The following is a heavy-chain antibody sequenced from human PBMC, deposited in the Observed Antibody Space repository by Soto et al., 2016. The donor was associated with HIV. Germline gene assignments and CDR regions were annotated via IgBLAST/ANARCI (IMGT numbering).Heavy chain of an antibody. CDR1: GGSISSSSYY. J-gene: IGHJ6*02. CDR3: ASWAGSEXRYYYYGMDV. Sequence: QLQLQESGPGLVKPSETLSLICIVSGGSISSSSYYWGWIRQPPGKGLEWIGSIYYSGSTNYNPSLKSRVTISVDTSKNQFSLKLSSVTAADTAVYYCASWAGSEXRYYYYGMDVWGQGDHGSPSL. V-gene: IGHV4-39*01. CDR2: IYYSGST. D-gene: IGHD3-10*01.